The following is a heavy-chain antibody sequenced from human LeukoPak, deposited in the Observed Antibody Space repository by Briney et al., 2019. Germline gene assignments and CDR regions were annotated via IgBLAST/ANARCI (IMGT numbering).Heavy chain of an antibody. CDR3: ITDLMDV. V-gene: IGHV3-15*01. Sequence: GGSLRLSCAASGFTFSSYSMNWVRQAPGKGLEWVGRIKRKSEGRTTDYAAPVKGRFTISRDDSKNTVYLQMSSLKIEDTAVYYCITDLMDVWGQGTTVTVSS. CDR2: IKRKSEGRTT. J-gene: IGHJ6*02. CDR1: GFTFSSYS.